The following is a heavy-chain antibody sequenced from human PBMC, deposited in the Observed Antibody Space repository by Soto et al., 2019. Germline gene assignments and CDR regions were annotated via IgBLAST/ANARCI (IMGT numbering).Heavy chain of an antibody. Sequence: SLTLACRASGLNLGLSFMSCTRHLSGKDLEWDSFIRYNSDYTNYVDSVRGRFTISRDNDKSSIYLQMNSLRADDTAVYDWANIHCGSFDYWGQGTLVTVS. CDR3: ANIHCGSFDY. D-gene: IGHD2-21*02. CDR2: IRYNSDYT. CDR1: GLNLGLSF. V-gene: IGHV3-11*06. J-gene: IGHJ4*02.